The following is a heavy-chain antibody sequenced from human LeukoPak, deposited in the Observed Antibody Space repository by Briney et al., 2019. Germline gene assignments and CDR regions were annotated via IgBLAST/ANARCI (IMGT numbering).Heavy chain of an antibody. Sequence: GGSLRLSCAASGFTFITYSMNWGCQAPGKGLGWSSYISSGSNTIYYADSVKGRFTVSRDNAKNSLYLQMDSLRAEDTAVYYCATDREDYDSSGYYLSDAFDIWGQGTMVTVSS. V-gene: IGHV3-48*01. D-gene: IGHD3-22*01. CDR1: GFTFITYS. CDR2: ISSGSNTI. CDR3: ATDREDYDSSGYYLSDAFDI. J-gene: IGHJ3*02.